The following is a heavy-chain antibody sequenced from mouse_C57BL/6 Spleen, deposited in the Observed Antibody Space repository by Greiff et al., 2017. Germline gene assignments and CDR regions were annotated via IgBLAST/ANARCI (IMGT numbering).Heavy chain of an antibody. J-gene: IGHJ3*01. CDR1: GYSITSGYY. CDR3: ASPTIYYGYGGFAY. CDR2: ISYDGSN. Sequence: EVHLVESGPGLVKPSQSLSLTCSVTGYSITSGYYWNWIRQFPGNKLEWMGYISYDGSNNYNPSLKNRISITRDTSKNQFFLKLNSVTTEDTATYYCASPTIYYGYGGFAYWGQGTLVTVSA. D-gene: IGHD2-2*01. V-gene: IGHV3-6*01.